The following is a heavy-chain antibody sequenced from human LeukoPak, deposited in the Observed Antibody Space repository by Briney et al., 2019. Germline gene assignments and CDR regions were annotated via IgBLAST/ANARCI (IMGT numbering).Heavy chain of an antibody. Sequence: PGGGLRLSCAASGFTFSSYARGWVRQARGKGLGWVSAISGSGGSTYDADCVKGRFPISRDNSKNTLYLQNNSLRAEDTAVYYCAKDRRDYDYVWGSYRYFDYWGQGTLVAVSS. CDR3: AKDRRDYDYVWGSYRYFDY. D-gene: IGHD3-16*02. V-gene: IGHV3-23*01. CDR2: ISGSGGST. J-gene: IGHJ4*02. CDR1: GFTFSSYA.